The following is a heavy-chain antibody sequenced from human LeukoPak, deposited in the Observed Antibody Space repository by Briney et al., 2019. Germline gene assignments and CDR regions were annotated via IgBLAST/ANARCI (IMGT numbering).Heavy chain of an antibody. J-gene: IGHJ4*02. CDR2: IKQDGSEK. Sequence: GGSLRLSCAASGFTFSSYEMNWVRQAPGKGLEWVANIKQDGSEKYYVDSVKGRFTISRDNAKNSLYLQMNSLRAEDTAVYYCARWDTAMVNFDYWGQGTLVTVSS. CDR1: GFTFSSYE. D-gene: IGHD5-18*01. V-gene: IGHV3-7*01. CDR3: ARWDTAMVNFDY.